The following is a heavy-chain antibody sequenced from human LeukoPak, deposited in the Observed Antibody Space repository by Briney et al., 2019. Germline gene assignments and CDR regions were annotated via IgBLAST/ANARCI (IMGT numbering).Heavy chain of an antibody. J-gene: IGHJ4*02. CDR3: AKDGAAVTTGSYFDY. Sequence: GESLRLSCTASGFTFSNFWMGWVRQAPGKGLEWVANIKQDETEKFYLGSVKGRFTISRDNSKNTLYLQLNSLRAEDTAVYYCAKDGAAVTTGSYFDYWGQGTLVTVSS. D-gene: IGHD4-11*01. CDR2: IKQDETEK. V-gene: IGHV3-7*03. CDR1: GFTFSNFW.